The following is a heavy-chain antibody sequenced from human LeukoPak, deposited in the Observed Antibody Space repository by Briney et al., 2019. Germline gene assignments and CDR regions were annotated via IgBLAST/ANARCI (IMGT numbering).Heavy chain of an antibody. D-gene: IGHD3-22*01. CDR1: GYSISSGYY. V-gene: IGHV4-38-2*01. CDR3: ARYYDSSGYLFYYFDY. CDR2: IYHSGST. Sequence: SETLSLTCAVSGYSISSGYYWGWIRRPPGKGLEWIGSIYHSGSTYYNPSLKSRFTISVDTSKNQFSLKLSSVTAADTAVYYCARYYDSSGYLFYYFDYWGQGTLVTVSS. J-gene: IGHJ4*02.